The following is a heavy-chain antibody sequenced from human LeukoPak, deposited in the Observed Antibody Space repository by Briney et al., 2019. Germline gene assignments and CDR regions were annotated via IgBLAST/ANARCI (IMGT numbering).Heavy chain of an antibody. Sequence: GGSLRLSCAAPGFIFDDYAIHWVRQAPGKGLEWVSLISGDGGSTFYADSVKGRFTISRDNSKNSLYLQMSSLRSEDTALYYCARESERSGWYDYWGQGTLVTVSS. CDR2: ISGDGGST. J-gene: IGHJ4*02. CDR3: ARESERSGWYDY. V-gene: IGHV3-43*02. D-gene: IGHD6-19*01. CDR1: GFIFDDYA.